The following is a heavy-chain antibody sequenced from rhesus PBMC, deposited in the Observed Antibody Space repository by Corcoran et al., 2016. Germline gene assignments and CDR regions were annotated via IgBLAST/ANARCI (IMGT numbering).Heavy chain of an antibody. CDR2: INGNSGST. CDR3: ASGILDCTGSGCYDY. V-gene: IGHV4-80*01. Sequence: QVQLQESGPGLVKPSETLSLTCAVSGGSFSSYWWSWIRQPPGKGLEWIGEINGNSGSTNYNPSLKSRVTISKDTSKNQFSLKLSSVTAADTAVYYCASGILDCTGSGCYDYWGQGVLVTVSS. D-gene: IGHD2-21*01. J-gene: IGHJ4*01. CDR1: GGSFSSYW.